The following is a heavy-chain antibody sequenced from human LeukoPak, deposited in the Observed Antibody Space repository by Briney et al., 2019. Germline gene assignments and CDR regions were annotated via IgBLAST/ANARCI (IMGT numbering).Heavy chain of an antibody. V-gene: IGHV3-30*03. CDR3: ARRSPGPYYFDY. J-gene: IGHJ4*02. CDR2: IPYDGSNK. Sequence: GGSLRLSCAASGFTFSSYGMHWVRQAPGKGLEWVAVIPYDGSNKYYTDSVKGRFTISRDNSKNTLYLQMNGLRAEDTAVYYCARRSPGPYYFDYWGQGTLVTVSS. D-gene: IGHD3-10*01. CDR1: GFTFSSYG.